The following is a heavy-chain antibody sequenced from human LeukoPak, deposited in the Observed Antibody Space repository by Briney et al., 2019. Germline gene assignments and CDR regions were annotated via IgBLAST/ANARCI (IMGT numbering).Heavy chain of an antibody. CDR3: ARQPRRSILGHYYYYYMDV. V-gene: IGHV5-51*01. CDR1: GYSLTNNW. Sequence: GESLKISCKVSGYSLTNNWIGWVRQVPGKGLEWMGLIYPGDSDTRYSPPFQGQVTFSADKSISTAYLQWSSLKASDTAMYYCARQPRRSILGHYYYYYMDVWGKGTTVTVSS. CDR2: IYPGDSDT. J-gene: IGHJ6*03. D-gene: IGHD3/OR15-3a*01.